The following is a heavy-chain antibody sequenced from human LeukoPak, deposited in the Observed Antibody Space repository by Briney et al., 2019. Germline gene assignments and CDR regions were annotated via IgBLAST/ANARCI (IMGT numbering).Heavy chain of an antibody. Sequence: PSETLSLTXAVYGGSFSGYYWSSIRQPPGKGLEWIGEINHSGSTNYNPSLKSRVTISVDTSKNQFSLKLSSVTAADTAVYYCARGRGVPAATSRLDYWGQGTLVTVSS. CDR3: ARGRGVPAATSRLDY. J-gene: IGHJ4*02. V-gene: IGHV4-34*01. CDR2: INHSGST. D-gene: IGHD2-2*01. CDR1: GGSFSGYY.